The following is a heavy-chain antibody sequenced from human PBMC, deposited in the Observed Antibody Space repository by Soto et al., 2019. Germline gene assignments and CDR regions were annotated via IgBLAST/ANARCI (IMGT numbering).Heavy chain of an antibody. Sequence: QVQLVQSGAEVKKPGSSVKVSCKASGGTFSSYAINWVRQAPGQGLEWMGGIIPIFGTADYAQKFQGRVTITADESTSTAYXXLSSLXXEDXAVYXXAXRXTGSPNYYYGMDVWGQGTTVTVSS. CDR3: AXRXTGSPNYYYGMDV. J-gene: IGHJ6*02. V-gene: IGHV1-69*12. CDR2: IIPIFGTA. CDR1: GGTFSSYA. D-gene: IGHD1-1*01.